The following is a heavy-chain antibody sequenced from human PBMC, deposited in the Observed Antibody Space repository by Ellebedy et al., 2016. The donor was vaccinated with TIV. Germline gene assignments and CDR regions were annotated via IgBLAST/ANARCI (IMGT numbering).Heavy chain of an antibody. CDR2: VHYTGAT. Sequence: MPSETLSLTCTVSGGSTSGYYWSWIRQPPGKGLEYIGYVHYTGATNYKPSLMGRVITAVDTSKSQFSLTLTSVTAADTAVYYCARLLSTWYADSWGQGILVTVSA. V-gene: IGHV4-59*01. CDR3: ARLLSTWYADS. D-gene: IGHD6-13*01. J-gene: IGHJ5*01. CDR1: GGSTSGYY.